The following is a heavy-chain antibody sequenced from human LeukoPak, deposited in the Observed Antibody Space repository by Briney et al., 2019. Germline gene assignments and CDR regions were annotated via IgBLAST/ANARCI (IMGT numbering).Heavy chain of an antibody. J-gene: IGHJ4*02. V-gene: IGHV3-48*04. Sequence: PGGSLRLSCAASGFTFSSYSMNWVRQAPGKGLEWVSYISSSSSTIYYADSVKGRFTISRDNAKNSLYPQMNSLRAEDTAVYYCARFGEDGYNYYSIDYWGQGTLVTVSS. CDR2: ISSSSSTI. CDR3: ARFGEDGYNYYSIDY. CDR1: GFTFSSYS. D-gene: IGHD5-24*01.